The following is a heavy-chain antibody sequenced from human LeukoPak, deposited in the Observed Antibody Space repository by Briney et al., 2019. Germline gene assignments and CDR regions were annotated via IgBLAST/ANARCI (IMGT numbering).Heavy chain of an antibody. V-gene: IGHV1-18*04. D-gene: IGHD3-10*01. Sequence: ASVKVSCKASGYTFTSYGISWVRQPPGQGLAWMGWISAYNGNTNYAQKLQGRVTMTTDTSTSTAYMELRSLRSDDTAVYYCARGADYYGSGSRDYGMDVWGKGTTVTVSS. J-gene: IGHJ6*04. CDR1: GYTFTSYG. CDR3: ARGADYYGSGSRDYGMDV. CDR2: ISAYNGNT.